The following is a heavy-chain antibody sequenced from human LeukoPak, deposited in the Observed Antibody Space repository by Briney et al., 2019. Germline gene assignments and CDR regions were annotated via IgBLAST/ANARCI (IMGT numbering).Heavy chain of an antibody. J-gene: IGHJ4*02. CDR3: AKDPRYGEVY. CDR2: TSGSGGAT. CDR1: GFTFSNYA. Sequence: GGSLRLSCAASGFTFSNYAMTWVRQAPGKGLEWVSVTSGSGGATYYADSVKGRCTISRDNSKNTLYLQMNSLRAEDTAVYYCAKDPRYGEVYWGRGTLVTVSS. D-gene: IGHD4/OR15-4a*01. V-gene: IGHV3-23*01.